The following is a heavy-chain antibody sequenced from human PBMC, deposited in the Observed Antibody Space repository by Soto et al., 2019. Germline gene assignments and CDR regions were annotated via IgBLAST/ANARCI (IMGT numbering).Heavy chain of an antibody. V-gene: IGHV3-66*04. CDR3: ASQPPLGFGELSKSKTNYYYYYMDV. Sequence: EVQLVESGGGLVQPGGSLRLSCAASGFTVSSNYMSWVRQAPGKGLEWVSVIYSGGSTYYADSVKGRFTISRDNSKNTLYLQMNSLRAEDTAVYYCASQPPLGFGELSKSKTNYYYYYMDVWGKGTTVTVSS. CDR1: GFTVSSNY. CDR2: IYSGGST. J-gene: IGHJ6*03. D-gene: IGHD3-10*01.